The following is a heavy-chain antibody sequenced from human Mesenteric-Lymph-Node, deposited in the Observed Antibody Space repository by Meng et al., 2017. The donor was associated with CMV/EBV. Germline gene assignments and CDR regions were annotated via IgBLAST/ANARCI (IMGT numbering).Heavy chain of an antibody. CDR2: FYGGGST. Sequence: GDSVSSDNYYWSWIRQPPGKGLEWIGYFYGGGSTTYNPSLKSRVTISGDTSRNQFSLRLNSVTAADTAVYFCARQYYYGSGSHPFDHWGQGTLVTVS. CDR3: ARQYYYGSGSHPFDH. V-gene: IGHV4-61*07. D-gene: IGHD3-10*01. CDR1: GDSVSSDNYY. J-gene: IGHJ4*02.